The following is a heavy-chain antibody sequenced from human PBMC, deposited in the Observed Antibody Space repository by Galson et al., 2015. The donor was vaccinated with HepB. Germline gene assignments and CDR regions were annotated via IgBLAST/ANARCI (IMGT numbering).Heavy chain of an antibody. V-gene: IGHV5-51*03. CDR2: IYPGDSDT. D-gene: IGHD6-25*01. J-gene: IGHJ5*02. CDR3: ARRTRGDSSDFVDT. CDR1: GFSFTSYW. Sequence: QSGAEVKKPGESLKISCKGSGFSFTSYWIVWVRQMPGKGLESMGIIYPGDSDTRYNPSFQGQVTISADKSISTAYLQWSNLKASDTTMYYCARRTRGDSSDFVDTWGQGTLVTVSS.